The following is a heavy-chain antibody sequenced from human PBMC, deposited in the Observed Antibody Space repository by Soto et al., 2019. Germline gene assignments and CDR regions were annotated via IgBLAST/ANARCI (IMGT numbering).Heavy chain of an antibody. V-gene: IGHV2-5*02. D-gene: IGHD6-19*01. CDR1: GFSLSTSGVG. J-gene: IGHJ4*02. CDR3: AHRLEWPVFRDY. CDR2: IFWDDDK. Sequence: QITLKESGPTLVKPTQTLTLTCTFSGFSLSTSGVGVAWIRQPPGKALEWLGLIFWDDDKRYSPSLKSRLTITKDTSKSQVVLTMTNMDPVDTATYYCAHRLEWPVFRDYWGQGTLVTVSS.